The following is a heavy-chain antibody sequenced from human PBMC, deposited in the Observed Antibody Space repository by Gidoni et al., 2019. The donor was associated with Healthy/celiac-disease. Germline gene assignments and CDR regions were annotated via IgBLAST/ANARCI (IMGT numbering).Heavy chain of an antibody. CDR2: INPNSGGT. CDR3: ARESSSASYYYYGMDV. V-gene: IGHV1-2*02. D-gene: IGHD6-6*01. Sequence: QVQLVQSGAEVKKPGASVKVSCKASGYTFTGYYMHWVRQAPGQGLEWMGWINPNSGGTNYAQKFQGRVTMTRDTSISTAYMELSRLRSDDTAVYYCARESSSASYYYYGMDVWGQGTTVTVSS. J-gene: IGHJ6*02. CDR1: GYTFTGYY.